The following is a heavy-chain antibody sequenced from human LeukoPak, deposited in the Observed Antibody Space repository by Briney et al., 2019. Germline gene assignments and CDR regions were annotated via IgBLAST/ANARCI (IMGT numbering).Heavy chain of an antibody. CDR3: ARHPGYDKWGYYFDY. CDR1: GRSISSNNHY. CDR2: IHYTGNT. V-gene: IGHV4-39*01. Sequence: SETLSLTCTVSGRSISSNNHYWGWIRQPPGKGLAWIGSIHYTGNTHYNPSFKSRVTISVDTSKNQFSLKLSSVSAADAAVYYCARHPGYDKWGYYFDYWGQGSLLTVSS. D-gene: IGHD3-22*01. J-gene: IGHJ4*02.